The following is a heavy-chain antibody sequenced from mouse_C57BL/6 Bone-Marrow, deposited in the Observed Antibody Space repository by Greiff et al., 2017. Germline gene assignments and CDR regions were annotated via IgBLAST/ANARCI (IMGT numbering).Heavy chain of an antibody. V-gene: IGHV1-81*01. CDR2: IYPRSGNT. J-gene: IGHJ3*01. CDR1: GYTFTSYG. CDR3: ASGGVYYGTPFAY. D-gene: IGHD2-1*01. Sequence: VQLQQSGAELARPGASVKLSCKASGYTFTSYGISWVKQRTGPGLEWIGEIYPRSGNTYYNEKFKGKATLTADKSSSTAYIELRSLTSEDSAVYFCASGGVYYGTPFAYWGQGTLVTVSA.